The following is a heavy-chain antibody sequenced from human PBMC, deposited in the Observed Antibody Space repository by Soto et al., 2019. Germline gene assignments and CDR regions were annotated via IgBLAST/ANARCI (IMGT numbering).Heavy chain of an antibody. CDR2: ISYDGRNK. CDR3: AKDGEEGYCSSTSCLGGMDV. Sequence: PXGSLRLSFSASGFTFSSNGMHWVRQAPGRGLEWVAVISYDGRNKYYADSVKGRFTISRDNSKNTLYLQMNSLRAEDTAVYYCAKDGEEGYCSSTSCLGGMDVWGQGPTVTVSS. V-gene: IGHV3-30*18. CDR1: GFTFSSNG. J-gene: IGHJ6*02. D-gene: IGHD2-2*01.